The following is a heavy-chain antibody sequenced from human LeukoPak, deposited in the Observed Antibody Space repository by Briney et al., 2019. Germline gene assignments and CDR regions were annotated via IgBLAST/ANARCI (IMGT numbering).Heavy chain of an antibody. D-gene: IGHD4-17*01. CDR2: LNHGGGST. CDR1: GFTFSNHA. Sequence: GGSLRLSCAVSGFTFSNHAMSWVRQPPGKGLEWVAALNHGGGSTYYADSVKGRFTIFRDNSKNTLYLQISSLRVEDTAVYYCAKTGRDYGDFFYFDYWGQGTLVTVSS. CDR3: AKTGRDYGDFFYFDY. J-gene: IGHJ4*02. V-gene: IGHV3-23*01.